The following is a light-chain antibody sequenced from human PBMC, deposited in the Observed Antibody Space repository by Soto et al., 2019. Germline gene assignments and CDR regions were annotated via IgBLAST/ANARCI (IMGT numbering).Light chain of an antibody. J-gene: IGKJ1*01. Sequence: EVVLTQFPGTLSLSPGERATLSCRASQTITGTYLAWYPQKPGQAPRLLIHVASTRATGIPDRFSGGGTGTDFNLNISRVEPEDFAMYYCQQYGRSKRWTFGQGTKVEVK. CDR2: VAS. V-gene: IGKV3-20*01. CDR1: QTITGTY. CDR3: QQYGRSKRWT.